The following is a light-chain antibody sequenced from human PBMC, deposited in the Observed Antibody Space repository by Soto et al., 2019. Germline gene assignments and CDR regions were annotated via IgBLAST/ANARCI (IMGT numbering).Light chain of an antibody. CDR2: DAS. CDR1: PSVSGSS. J-gene: IGKJ1*01. CDR3: QQYGYSPVT. V-gene: IGKV3-20*01. Sequence: EIVLTQSPGTLSLSPGERATLTCRASPSVSGSSLAWYQQKPGQAPRLLMYDASTRATDIPERFSGSGSGTDFTLIISRLELEDFAVYYCQQYGYSPVTFGQGTKVEIK.